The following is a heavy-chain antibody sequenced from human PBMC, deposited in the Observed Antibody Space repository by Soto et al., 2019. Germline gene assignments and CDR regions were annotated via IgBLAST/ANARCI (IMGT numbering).Heavy chain of an antibody. D-gene: IGHD3-22*01. CDR3: ANLDHYYDSSGYYPFDY. Sequence: GGSLGLGCAASGFTVSGYAMSWVRQAPGKGLEWVSAISGSGGSTYYADSVKGRFTISRDNSKNTLYLQMNSLRAEDTAVYYCANLDHYYDSSGYYPFDYWGQGTLVTVSS. CDR1: GFTVSGYA. V-gene: IGHV3-23*01. J-gene: IGHJ4*02. CDR2: ISGSGGST.